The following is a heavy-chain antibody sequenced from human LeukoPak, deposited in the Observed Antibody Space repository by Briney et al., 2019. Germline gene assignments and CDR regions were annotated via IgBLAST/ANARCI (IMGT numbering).Heavy chain of an antibody. Sequence: GASVKVSCKASGYTFTGYYMHWVRQAPGQGLEWMGWINPNSGGTNYAQKFQGRVTMTRDTSISTAYMELSRLRSDDTAVYYCARDYQGYSSSQTFDHWGQGTLVTVSS. D-gene: IGHD6-13*01. CDR2: INPNSGGT. CDR3: ARDYQGYSSSQTFDH. J-gene: IGHJ4*02. V-gene: IGHV1-2*02. CDR1: GYTFTGYY.